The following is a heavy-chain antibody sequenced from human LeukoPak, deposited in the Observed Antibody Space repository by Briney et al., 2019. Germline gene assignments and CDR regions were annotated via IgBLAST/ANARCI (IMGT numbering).Heavy chain of an antibody. J-gene: IGHJ4*02. Sequence: GGSLRLSCAASRFTFSNYWMSWVRQAPGKGLEWVANINQDGSEKYYVDSVRGRFSISRDNAKNSLYPQMNSLRAEDTAVYYCARSHESFPSGSGDYWGQGTLVTVSS. D-gene: IGHD3-10*01. CDR2: INQDGSEK. CDR1: RFTFSNYW. CDR3: ARSHESFPSGSGDY. V-gene: IGHV3-7*05.